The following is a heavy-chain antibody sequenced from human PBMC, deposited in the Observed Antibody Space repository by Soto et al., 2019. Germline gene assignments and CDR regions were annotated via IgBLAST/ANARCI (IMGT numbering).Heavy chain of an antibody. V-gene: IGHV1-3*01. J-gene: IGHJ6*02. CDR2: INAGNGNT. CDR3: ARGSHDYGYYYYGMDV. CDR1: GYTFTSYA. D-gene: IGHD4-17*01. Sequence: ASVKVSCKASGYTFTSYAMHWVRQAPGQRLEWMGWINAGNGNTKYSQKFQGRVTITRDTSASTAYMELSSLRSEDTAVYYCARGSHDYGYYYYGMDVWGQGTTVTV.